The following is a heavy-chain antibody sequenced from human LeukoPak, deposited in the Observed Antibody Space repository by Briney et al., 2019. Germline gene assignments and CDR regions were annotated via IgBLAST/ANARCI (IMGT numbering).Heavy chain of an antibody. CDR1: GGSISGGGYS. CDR2: IYHSGST. D-gene: IGHD3-3*01. J-gene: IGHJ3*01. V-gene: IGHV4-30-2*01. CDR3: ARGIFGMVLNAFDL. Sequence: SETLSLTCAVSGGSISGGGYSWSWIRQPPGQGLEWIGYIYHSGSTYYNPSLKSRVTISVDRSKNQFSLKLSSVTAADTAVYYCARGIFGMVLNAFDLWGRGTMVTVSS.